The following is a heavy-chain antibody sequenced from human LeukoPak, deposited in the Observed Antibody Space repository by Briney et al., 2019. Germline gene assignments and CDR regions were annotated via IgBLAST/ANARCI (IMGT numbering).Heavy chain of an antibody. V-gene: IGHV3-48*01. Sequence: GGSLRLSCAASGFTFRSYSMNWVRQAPGKGLEWVSYISSSSSTIYYADSVKGRFTISRDNAKNSLYLQMNSLRAEDTAVYYCARDVSVYGRDGYNRHFDYWGQGTLVTVSS. D-gene: IGHD5-24*01. CDR3: ARDVSVYGRDGYNRHFDY. CDR2: ISSSSSTI. CDR1: GFTFRSYS. J-gene: IGHJ4*02.